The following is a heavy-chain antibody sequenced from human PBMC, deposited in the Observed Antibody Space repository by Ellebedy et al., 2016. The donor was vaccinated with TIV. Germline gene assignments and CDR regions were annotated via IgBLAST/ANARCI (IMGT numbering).Heavy chain of an antibody. CDR2: INTSGGST. Sequence: PGGSLRLSCVASGFTFSSYTMGWVRQAPGRGLEWVSDINTSGGSTYYAESVKGRFTISRDNSKNTLDLQMNSLKDDDTAIYNCVKAGRSGSAYDAWGQGTLVTVSS. D-gene: IGHD2-21*01. CDR1: GFTFSSYT. J-gene: IGHJ4*02. V-gene: IGHV3-23*01. CDR3: VKAGRSGSAYDA.